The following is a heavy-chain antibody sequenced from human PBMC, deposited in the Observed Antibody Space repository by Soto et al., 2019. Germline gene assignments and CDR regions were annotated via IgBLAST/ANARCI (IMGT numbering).Heavy chain of an antibody. CDR2: ISSSGSTI. V-gene: IGHV3-11*01. Sequence: PGGSLRLSCAASGFTFSDYYMSWIRQAPGKGLEWVSYISSSGSTIYYADSVKGRFTISRDNAKNSLYLQMNSLRAEDTAVYYCASLYSSCWYEDYYYYYMDVWGKGTTVTVSS. CDR1: GFTFSDYY. CDR3: ASLYSSCWYEDYYYYYMDV. D-gene: IGHD6-19*01. J-gene: IGHJ6*03.